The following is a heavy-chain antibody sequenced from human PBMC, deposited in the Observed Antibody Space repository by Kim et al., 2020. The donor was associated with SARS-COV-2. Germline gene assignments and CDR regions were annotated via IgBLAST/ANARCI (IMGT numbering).Heavy chain of an antibody. D-gene: IGHD1-26*01. J-gene: IGHJ4*02. Sequence: VDSVKGRFLISKDNAKNSLGLQTNSRRAEDTAVYYCARPGSGLKYFDFWGQGTLVTVSS. V-gene: IGHV3-7*03. CDR3: ARPGSGLKYFDF.